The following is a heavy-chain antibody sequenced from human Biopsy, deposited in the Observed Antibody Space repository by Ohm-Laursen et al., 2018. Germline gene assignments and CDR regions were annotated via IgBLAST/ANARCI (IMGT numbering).Heavy chain of an antibody. Sequence: SDTLSLTWTVSGASITSYYWSWIRQPAGKGLEWIGHTYKGGNTNHNPPLKSRVSMSVDTSKNQLSLTLRSVTAADTAVYYCARDLPSSYYYAMDVWGQGTTVTVSS. CDR2: TYKGGNT. CDR1: GASITSYY. V-gene: IGHV4-4*07. CDR3: ARDLPSSYYYAMDV. J-gene: IGHJ6*02.